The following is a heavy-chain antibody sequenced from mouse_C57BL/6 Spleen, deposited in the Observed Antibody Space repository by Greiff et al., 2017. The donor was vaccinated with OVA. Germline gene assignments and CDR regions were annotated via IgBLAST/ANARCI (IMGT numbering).Heavy chain of an antibody. CDR3: ARDYSFTYWYFDV. CDR2: ISSGSSTI. CDR1: GFTFSDYG. D-gene: IGHD2-12*01. Sequence: DVQLQESGGGLVKPGGSLKLSCAASGFTFSDYGMHWVRQAPEKGLEWVAYISSGSSTIYYADTVKGRFTISRDNAKNTLFLQMTSLRSEDTAMYYCARDYSFTYWYFDVWGTGTTVTVSS. J-gene: IGHJ1*03. V-gene: IGHV5-17*01.